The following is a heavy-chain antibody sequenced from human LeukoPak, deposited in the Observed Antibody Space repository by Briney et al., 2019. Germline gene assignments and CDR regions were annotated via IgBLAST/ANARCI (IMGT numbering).Heavy chain of an antibody. Sequence: GRSLRLSCAASGFTFSSYSMHWVRQAPGKGLEWVAVISYDGSNKYYADSVKGRFTISRDNSKNTLYLQMNSLRAEDTAVYYCAKDIVVVPAAVTYYYGMDVWGQGTTVTVSS. CDR2: ISYDGSNK. D-gene: IGHD2-2*01. CDR1: GFTFSSYS. V-gene: IGHV3-30*18. J-gene: IGHJ6*02. CDR3: AKDIVVVPAAVTYYYGMDV.